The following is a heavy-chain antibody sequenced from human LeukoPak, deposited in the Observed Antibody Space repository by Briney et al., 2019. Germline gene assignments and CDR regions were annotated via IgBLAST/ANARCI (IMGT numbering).Heavy chain of an antibody. CDR2: ISYDGSNK. CDR3: AKDRRGMITFGGVIA. J-gene: IGHJ4*02. D-gene: IGHD3-16*02. CDR1: GFTFSSYG. Sequence: PGGSLRLSCAASGFTFSSYGMHWVRQAPGKGLEWVAVISYDGSNKYYADSVMGRFTISRDNSKNTLYLQMNSLRAEDTAVYYCAKDRRGMITFGGVIAWGQGTLVTVSS. V-gene: IGHV3-30*18.